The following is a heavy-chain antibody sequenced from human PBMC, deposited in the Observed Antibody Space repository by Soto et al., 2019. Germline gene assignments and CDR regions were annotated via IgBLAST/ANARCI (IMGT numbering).Heavy chain of an antibody. V-gene: IGHV3-74*01. J-gene: IGHJ4*02. CDR2: MNSDGSST. CDR1: GFTFGSYW. D-gene: IGHD1-7*01. CDR3: ARANIETGTLLSY. Sequence: GGSLRLSCAASGFTFGSYWMHWVRQVPGKGLVWVSRMNSDGSSTNYADSVKGRFTISRGNAKNTLYLQMNSLRAEDTAVYYCARANIETGTLLSYWGQGALVTVSS.